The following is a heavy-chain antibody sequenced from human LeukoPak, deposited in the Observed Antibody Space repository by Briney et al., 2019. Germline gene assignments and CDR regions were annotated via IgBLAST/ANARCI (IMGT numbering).Heavy chain of an antibody. V-gene: IGHV3-53*01. D-gene: IGHD6-19*01. CDR3: ASGYSSGWYNFDY. CDR1: GFTVSSNY. CDR2: IYSGGST. J-gene: IGHJ4*02. Sequence: GGSLRLSCAASGFTVSSNYMSWVRQAPGKGLEWVSVIYSGGSTYYADSVKGRFTISRDNSKNTLHLQMNSLRAEDTAVYYCASGYSSGWYNFDYWGQGTLVTVSS.